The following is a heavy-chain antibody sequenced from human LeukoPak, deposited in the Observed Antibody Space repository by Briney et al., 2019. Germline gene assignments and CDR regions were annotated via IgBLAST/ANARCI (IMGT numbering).Heavy chain of an antibody. J-gene: IGHJ4*02. CDR1: GGTFRSYA. D-gene: IGHD3-10*01. CDR2: IVPIFHSP. CDR3: AREVAVRGVIALDY. Sequence: SVKVSCKASGGTFRSYAISWRRQAPGQGLEWLGGIVPIFHSPSYAQKFQGRVTITADESTSTAYMELSSLTSDDTAVYYCAREVAVRGVIALDYWGQGTLVTVSS. V-gene: IGHV1-69*13.